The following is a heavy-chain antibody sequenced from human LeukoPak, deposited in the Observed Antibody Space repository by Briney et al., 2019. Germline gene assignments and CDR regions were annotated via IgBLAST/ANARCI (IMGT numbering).Heavy chain of an antibody. V-gene: IGHV4-34*01. CDR1: GGSFSGYY. CDR3: ARTPRGYSYGHYFDY. J-gene: IGHJ4*02. D-gene: IGHD5-18*01. Sequence: SETLSLICAVYGGSFSGYYWSWIRQPPGKGLEWIGEINHSGSTNYNPSLKSRVTISVDTSKNQFSLKLSSVTAADTAVYYCARTPRGYSYGHYFDYWGQGTLVTVSS. CDR2: INHSGST.